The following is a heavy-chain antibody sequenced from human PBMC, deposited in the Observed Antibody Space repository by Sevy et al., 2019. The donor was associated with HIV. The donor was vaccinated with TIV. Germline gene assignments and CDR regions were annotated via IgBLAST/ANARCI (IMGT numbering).Heavy chain of an antibody. CDR1: GFTFVRYA. D-gene: IGHD3-22*01. V-gene: IGHV3-30*04. J-gene: IGHJ4*02. CDR2: ISSDGRNI. CDR3: AKASYRDYYDSGGYETE. Sequence: GGSLRLSCAASGFTFVRYAMHWVRQAPGKGLEWVAMISSDGRNINYADSVKGRFTISRDTSKNTLLLQMNSLRAEDTAVYYCAKASYRDYYDSGGYETEWGQGTLVTVSS.